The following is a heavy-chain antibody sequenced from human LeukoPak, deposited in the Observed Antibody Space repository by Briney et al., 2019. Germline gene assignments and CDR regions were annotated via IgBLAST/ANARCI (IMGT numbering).Heavy chain of an antibody. CDR3: ARGVVVAAIFDD. D-gene: IGHD2-15*01. CDR2: IYSGGST. Sequence: PGGSLRLSYAASGFTVNSNYMSWVRQAPGKGLEWVSVIYSGGSTYYADSVKGRFTISRDNSKNTLYLQMNSLRAEDTAVYYCARGVVVAAIFDDWGQGTLVTVSS. J-gene: IGHJ4*02. V-gene: IGHV3-66*02. CDR1: GFTVNSNY.